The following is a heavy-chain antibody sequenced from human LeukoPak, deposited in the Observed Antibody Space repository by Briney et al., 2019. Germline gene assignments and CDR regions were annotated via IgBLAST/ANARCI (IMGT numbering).Heavy chain of an antibody. CDR3: ARGDPIYDFWSGGDY. J-gene: IGHJ4*02. V-gene: IGHV3-48*01. Sequence: GESLRLSCAASGFTFNSYAFNWVRQAPGKGLEWVSYISSSSNVIYYTDSVKERFTISRDNARNLLSLQMNSLRAEDTAVYYCARGDPIYDFWSGGDYWGQGSLVTVSS. CDR1: GFTFNSYA. CDR2: ISSSSNVI. D-gene: IGHD3-3*01.